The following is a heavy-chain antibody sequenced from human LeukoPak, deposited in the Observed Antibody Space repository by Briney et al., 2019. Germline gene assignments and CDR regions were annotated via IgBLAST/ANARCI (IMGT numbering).Heavy chain of an antibody. J-gene: IGHJ6*02. D-gene: IGHD3-9*01. CDR1: GGTFSSYA. V-gene: IGHV1-69*01. CDR2: IIPIFGTA. Sequence: KPGSSVKVSCKASGGTFSSYAISWVRQAPGQGLEWMGGIIPIFGTANYAQKFQGRVTITADESTSTAYMELSRLRSDDTAVYYCARDRRLRYFDWPAPLYYYGMDVWGQGTTVTVSS. CDR3: ARDRRLRYFDWPAPLYYYGMDV.